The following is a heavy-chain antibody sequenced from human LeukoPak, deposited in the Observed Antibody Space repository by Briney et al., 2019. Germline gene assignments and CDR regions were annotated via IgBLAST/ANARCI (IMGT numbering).Heavy chain of an antibody. J-gene: IGHJ5*02. CDR3: ARDRIGSGWSWGWFDP. V-gene: IGHV1-69*13. CDR2: IIPIFGTA. D-gene: IGHD6-19*01. Sequence: SVKVSCKASGGTFSIYAISWVRQAPGQGLEWMGGIIPIFGTANYAQKFQGRVTITADESTSTAYIELSSLRSEDTAVYYCARDRIGSGWSWGWFDPWGQGTLVTVSS. CDR1: GGTFSIYA.